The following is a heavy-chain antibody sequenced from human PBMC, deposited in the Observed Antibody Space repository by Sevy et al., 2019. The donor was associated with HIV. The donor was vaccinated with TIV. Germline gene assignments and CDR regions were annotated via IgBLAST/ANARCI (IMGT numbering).Heavy chain of an antibody. D-gene: IGHD6-13*01. CDR3: AKGRQLVSGRFGTYFDS. V-gene: IGHV3-23*01. CDR2: VSGVVIPHTPQTT. J-gene: IGHJ4*02. CDR1: GFTFSRFG. Sequence: GGSLRLSCVASGFTFSRFGMTWVRQVPGKGLEWVSTVSGVVIPHTPQTTYYADSVKGRFTISRDNSKDSQFLQMNSLRADDTAVYFCAKGRQLVSGRFGTYFDSWGQGILVTVSS.